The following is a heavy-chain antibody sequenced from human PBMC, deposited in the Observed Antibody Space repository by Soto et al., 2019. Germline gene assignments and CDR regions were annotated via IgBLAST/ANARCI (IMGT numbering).Heavy chain of an antibody. Sequence: QVQLEQSGSEVKKSGSSVKVSCKASGYSFSSHAITWVRQAPGQGHEWMGGIIPVFGTPSYAQKFQGRVTISADNSTNTSYLELRSLRSEDTAVYYCARGGALSTSWYWGDGLDSWGQGTQVTVSS. CDR2: IIPVFGTP. CDR3: ARGGALSTSWYWGDGLDS. CDR1: GYSFSSHA. J-gene: IGHJ4*02. D-gene: IGHD6-13*01. V-gene: IGHV1-69*06.